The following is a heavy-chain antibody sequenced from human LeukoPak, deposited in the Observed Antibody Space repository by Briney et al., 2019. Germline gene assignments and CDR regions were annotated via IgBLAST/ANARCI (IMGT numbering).Heavy chain of an antibody. CDR2: IYYSGST. V-gene: IGHV4-59*01. D-gene: IGHD3-22*01. CDR3: ARAISAYDSSGYYYLDY. J-gene: IGHJ4*02. CDR1: GGSISSYY. Sequence: SSETLSLTCTVSGGSISSYYWSWIRQPPGRGLEWIGYIYYSGSTNYNPSLKSRVTISVDTSKNQFSLKLSSVTAAHTAVYYCARAISAYDSSGYYYLDYWGQGTLVTVSS.